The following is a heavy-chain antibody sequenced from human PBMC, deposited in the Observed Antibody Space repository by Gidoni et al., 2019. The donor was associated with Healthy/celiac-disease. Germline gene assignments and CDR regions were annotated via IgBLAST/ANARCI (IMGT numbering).Heavy chain of an antibody. CDR3: ARERDDIWTAQHYYYYMDV. Sequence: QVQLVESGGGVVQPGRSLRLSCAASGFPFSSYGMHWVRQAPGKGLEWVAVIWYDGSNKYYADSVKGRFTISRDNSKNTLYLQMNSLRAEDTAVYYCARERDDIWTAQHYYYYMDVWGKGTTVTVSS. CDR2: IWYDGSNK. V-gene: IGHV3-33*01. D-gene: IGHD3-9*01. CDR1: GFPFSSYG. J-gene: IGHJ6*03.